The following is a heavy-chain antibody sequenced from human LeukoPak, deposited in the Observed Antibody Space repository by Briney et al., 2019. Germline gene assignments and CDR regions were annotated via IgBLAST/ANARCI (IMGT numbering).Heavy chain of an antibody. CDR1: GFAFSSYN. J-gene: IGHJ4*02. CDR2: ISSTTSYI. Sequence: NPGGSLRLSCAASGFAFSSYNMNWVRQAPGQGLEWVSSISSTTSYIYYADSVKGRFTISRDNAKNSLYLQMNSLRAEDTAVYYCARDGPEDGFYFDYWGQGTLVTVSS. CDR3: ARDGPEDGFYFDY. V-gene: IGHV3-21*01.